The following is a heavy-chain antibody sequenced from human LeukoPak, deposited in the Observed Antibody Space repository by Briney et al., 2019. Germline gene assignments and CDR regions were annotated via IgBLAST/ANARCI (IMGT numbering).Heavy chain of an antibody. D-gene: IGHD2-15*01. CDR3: AKEIDTLGTNAFDI. V-gene: IGHV3-43*02. CDR2: ISGDGGST. CDR1: GFXFDDYA. Sequence: GGSLRLSCAASGFXFDDYAIHWVRQAPGKGLEWVSFISGDGGSTYYADSVRGRFTISRDNSKDSLYLQMDSLRTEDTAFYYCAKEIDTLGTNAFDIWGQGTMVTVSS. J-gene: IGHJ3*02.